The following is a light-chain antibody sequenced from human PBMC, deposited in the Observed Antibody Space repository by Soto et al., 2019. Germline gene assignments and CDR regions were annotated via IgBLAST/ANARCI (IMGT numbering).Light chain of an antibody. CDR3: HHYDNWPLT. V-gene: IGKV3-15*01. J-gene: IGKJ4*01. CDR1: QSVSSG. Sequence: VMTQSPATLSVSPGERATLSCRASQSVSSGLAWYQQKPGQAPRLLIYGASTRATGIPARFSGSGSGTEFTLTISSLQSEDFAVYYCHHYDNWPLTFGGGTKV. CDR2: GAS.